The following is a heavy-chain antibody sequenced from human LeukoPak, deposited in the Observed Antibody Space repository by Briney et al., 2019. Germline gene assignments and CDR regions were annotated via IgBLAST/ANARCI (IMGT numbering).Heavy chain of an antibody. CDR3: ARDYCTNGVCYPWTV. CDR2: INPSGGST. V-gene: IGHV1-46*01. J-gene: IGHJ4*02. D-gene: IGHD2-8*01. CDR1: GYTFTSYY. Sequence: GASVKVSCKASGYTFTSYYMHWVRQAPGQGLEWMGIINPSGGSTSYAQKFQGRVTMTRDTSTSTVYMELSSLRSEDTAVYYCARDYCTNGVCYPWTVWGQGTLVTVSS.